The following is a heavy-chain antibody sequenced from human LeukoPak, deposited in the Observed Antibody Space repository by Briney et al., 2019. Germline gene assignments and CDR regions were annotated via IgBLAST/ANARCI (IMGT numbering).Heavy chain of an antibody. CDR3: ARVSYGVIPIDY. CDR2: INPSGGST. Sequence: ASVKVSCKASGYTLTSYYMHWVRQAPGQGLEWMGIINPSGGSTSYAQKFQGRVTMTRDTSTSTVYMELSSLRSEDTAVYYCARVSYGVIPIDYWGQGTLVTVSS. V-gene: IGHV1-46*01. CDR1: GYTLTSYY. J-gene: IGHJ4*02. D-gene: IGHD3-22*01.